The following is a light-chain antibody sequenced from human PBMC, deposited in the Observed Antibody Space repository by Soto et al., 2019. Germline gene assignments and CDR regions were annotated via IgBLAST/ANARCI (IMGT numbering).Light chain of an antibody. Sequence: DIQMTQSPSSLSASVGDRVTITCQASQDITNYLNWYQQKPGRAPRLLLYDASSLETGVPSRFSGSGSGTDFTLTISCLQSEDFATYYCQQYYSRPFTFGPGTKVDIK. CDR3: QQYYSRPFT. CDR1: QDITNY. CDR2: DAS. J-gene: IGKJ3*01. V-gene: IGKV1-33*01.